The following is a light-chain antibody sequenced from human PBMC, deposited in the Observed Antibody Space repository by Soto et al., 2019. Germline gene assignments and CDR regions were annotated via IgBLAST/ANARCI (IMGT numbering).Light chain of an antibody. V-gene: IGKV1-39*01. Sequence: DIQMTQSPASLSSSILDIVTITCRAGQTIGSHLNWYQQKPGKAPKLLIFAASNLQSGVPSRFSGSGSGTDFTLTINSLQTEDFASYYCQQTYTGANFGQGTRLEIK. CDR2: AAS. CDR1: QTIGSH. J-gene: IGKJ5*01. CDR3: QQTYTGAN.